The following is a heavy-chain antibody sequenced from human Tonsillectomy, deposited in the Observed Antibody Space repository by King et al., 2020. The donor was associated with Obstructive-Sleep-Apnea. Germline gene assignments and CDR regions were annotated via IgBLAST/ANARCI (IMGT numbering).Heavy chain of an antibody. CDR1: GYSISSGYY. V-gene: IGHV4-38-2*02. CDR3: ARESLIAAAGTGLVWFDP. D-gene: IGHD6-13*01. J-gene: IGHJ5*02. Sequence: VQLQESGPGLVKPSGTLSLTCTVSGYSISSGYYWGWIRQPPGKGLEWIGSIYHSGSAYYNPSLKSRVTISVDTSKNQFSLKLSSVPAADTAVHYCARESLIAAAGTGLVWFDPWGQGTLVTVSS. CDR2: IYHSGSA.